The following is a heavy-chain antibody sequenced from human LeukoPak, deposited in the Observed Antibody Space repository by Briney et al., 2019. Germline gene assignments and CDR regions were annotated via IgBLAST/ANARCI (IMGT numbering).Heavy chain of an antibody. CDR1: GFTFSSYA. CDR2: ISGSGGST. Sequence: GGSLRLSCAASGFTFSSYAMSWVRQAPGKGLEWVSAISGSGGSTYYADSVKGRFTISRDNSKNTLYLQMNSLRAEDTAVYYCAKGGQMMVEVARRGAFDIWGQGTMVTVSS. V-gene: IGHV3-23*01. D-gene: IGHD1-1*01. J-gene: IGHJ3*02. CDR3: AKGGQMMVEVARRGAFDI.